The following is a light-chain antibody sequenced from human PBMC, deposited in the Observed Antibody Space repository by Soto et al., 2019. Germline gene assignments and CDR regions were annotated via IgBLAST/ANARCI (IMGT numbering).Light chain of an antibody. CDR3: AAWDDSLNGWV. Sequence: QYVLTQPPSVSAAPGQRVTISCSGSYSNTGDNSVSWYQQLPGKAPKLLIYYDDLLPSGVSDRFSGSKSGTSASLAISGLQSEDEADYYCAAWDDSLNGWVFGGGTKLTVL. J-gene: IGLJ3*02. V-gene: IGLV1-36*01. CDR1: YSNTGDNS. CDR2: YDD.